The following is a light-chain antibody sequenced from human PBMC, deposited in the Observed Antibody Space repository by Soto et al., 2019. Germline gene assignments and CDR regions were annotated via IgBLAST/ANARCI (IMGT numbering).Light chain of an antibody. CDR2: DAS. CDR3: QQYDNLLPIT. CDR1: QDISKN. J-gene: IGKJ5*01. Sequence: IQMTQSPSSLSASVGDRVTITRQASQDISKNLNWYQQKPGKAPKLLIYDASSLQTGVPSRFSGSGSATHFTSTISSLQPKDVATYYCQQYDNLLPITFGQGTRLEIK. V-gene: IGKV1-33*01.